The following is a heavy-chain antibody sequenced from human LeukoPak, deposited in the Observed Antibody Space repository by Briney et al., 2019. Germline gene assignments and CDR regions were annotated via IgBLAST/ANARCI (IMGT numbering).Heavy chain of an antibody. J-gene: IGHJ6*03. CDR3: ARIRGGSFYYYYYIDV. CDR2: IYHSGST. CDR1: GYSISSDYY. V-gene: IGHV4-38-2*01. Sequence: PSETLSLTCAVSGYSISSDYYWGWIRQAPGKGLEWIGSIYHSGSTYYNPSLKSRVIISLDTSKKQFSLKLSSVTAADTAVYYCARIRGGSFYYYYYIDVWGKGTTVTVSS. D-gene: IGHD2-15*01.